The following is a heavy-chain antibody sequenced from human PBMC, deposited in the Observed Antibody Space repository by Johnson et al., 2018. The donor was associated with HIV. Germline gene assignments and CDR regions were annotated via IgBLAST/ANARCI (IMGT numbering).Heavy chain of an antibody. CDR3: ARDIARRGGAAFDI. J-gene: IGHJ3*02. Sequence: MQLVESGVGLVQPGGSLRLSCVVSGFTVSSNYMSWVRQAPGKGLEWFSVIYSGGSTSYADSVKGRFTISRDNSNNTLYLQMNSLKPEDTAVYFCARDIARRGGAAFDIWGQGTMVTVSS. CDR2: IYSGGST. CDR1: GFTVSSNY. D-gene: IGHD6-13*01. V-gene: IGHV3-66*01.